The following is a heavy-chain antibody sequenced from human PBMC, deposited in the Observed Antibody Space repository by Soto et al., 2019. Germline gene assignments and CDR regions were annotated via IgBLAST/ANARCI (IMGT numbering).Heavy chain of an antibody. CDR2: ISYDGSNK. J-gene: IGHJ6*02. CDR1: GFTFSSYA. V-gene: IGHV3-30-3*01. CDR3: ARGQFYGGNSCFDV. D-gene: IGHD4-17*01. Sequence: QVQLVESGGGVVQPGRSLRLSCAASGFTFSSYAMHWVRKAPGKGLEWVAVISYDGSNKYYADSVKGRFTISRDNSKNTLYLQMNSLRAEDTAVYYCARGQFYGGNSCFDVWGQGTTVTVSS.